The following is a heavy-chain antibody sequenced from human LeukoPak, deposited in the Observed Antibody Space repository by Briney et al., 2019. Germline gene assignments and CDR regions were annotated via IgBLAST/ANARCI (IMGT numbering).Heavy chain of an antibody. D-gene: IGHD3-9*01. CDR2: ITGCGGNK. CDR1: GFTFSNYA. CDR3: AKWGDYDVLTGYYVSDY. V-gene: IGHV3-23*01. J-gene: IGHJ4*02. Sequence: PGGSLRLSCAASGFTFSNYAMSWVRQAPGKGLEWGSAITGCGGNKNYAGSVKGRFTISRDNSKNTVFLQMNSLRAEDTSVYYCAKWGDYDVLTGYYVSDYWGQGTLVTVSS.